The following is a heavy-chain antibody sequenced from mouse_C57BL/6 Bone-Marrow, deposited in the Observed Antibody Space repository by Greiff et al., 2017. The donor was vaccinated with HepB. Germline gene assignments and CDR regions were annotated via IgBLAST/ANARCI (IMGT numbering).Heavy chain of an antibody. CDR1: GYTFTSYW. J-gene: IGHJ1*03. CDR2: INPSNGGT. V-gene: IGHV1-53*01. D-gene: IGHD1-1*01. CDR3: ARVATNGYFDV. Sequence: QVQLQQPGTDLVKPGASVKLSCKASGYTFTSYWMHWVQQGPGQGLEWIGNINPSNGGTNYTEKFKSKATLSVDKATSTAYMQLSSLTSEDSAIYYCARVATNGYFDVWGTGTTVTVSS.